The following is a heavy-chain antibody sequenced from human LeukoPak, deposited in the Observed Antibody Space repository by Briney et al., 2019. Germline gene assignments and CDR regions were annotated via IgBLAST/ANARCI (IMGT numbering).Heavy chain of an antibody. CDR2: IYYSGST. J-gene: IGHJ4*02. CDR1: GGSISSSSYY. D-gene: IGHD3-22*01. Sequence: SETLSLTCTVSGGSISSSSYYWGWIRQPPGKGLEWIGSIYYSGSTYYNPSLKSRVTMSVDTSKDQFSLKLSSVTAADTAVYYCARERYYDSSGYPQFDYWGQGTLVTVSS. CDR3: ARERYYDSSGYPQFDY. V-gene: IGHV4-39*07.